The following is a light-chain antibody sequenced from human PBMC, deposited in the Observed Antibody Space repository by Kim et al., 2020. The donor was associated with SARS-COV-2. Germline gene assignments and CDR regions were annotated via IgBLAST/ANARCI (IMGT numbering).Light chain of an antibody. Sequence: SSELTQDPAVSVALGQTVRITCQGDSLRSYYASWYQQKPRQAPVLVIYGKNNRPSGIPDRFSGSSSGNTASLTITGAQAEDEADYYCNSRDSSVNHLRVF. CDR2: GKN. J-gene: IGLJ1*01. CDR3: NSRDSSVNHLRV. CDR1: SLRSYY. V-gene: IGLV3-19*01.